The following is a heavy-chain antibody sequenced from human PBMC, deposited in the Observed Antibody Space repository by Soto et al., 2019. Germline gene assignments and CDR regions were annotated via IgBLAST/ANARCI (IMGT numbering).Heavy chain of an antibody. V-gene: IGHV3-11*01. D-gene: IGHD3-16*01. CDR3: ARDLIGTDYNYGMDV. Sequence: GGSLRLSCAASGFTFSDYYMSWIRQAPGKGLEWVSYISSSGSAIYYADSVKGRFTISRDNAKNSLYLQMNSLRAEDTAVYYCARDLIGTDYNYGMDVWGQGTTVTVSS. J-gene: IGHJ6*02. CDR1: GFTFSDYY. CDR2: ISSSGSAI.